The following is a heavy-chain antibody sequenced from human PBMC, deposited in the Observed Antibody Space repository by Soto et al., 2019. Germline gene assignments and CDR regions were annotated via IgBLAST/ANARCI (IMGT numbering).Heavy chain of an antibody. D-gene: IGHD3-22*01. V-gene: IGHV3-23*01. CDR2: ISGRGGST. Sequence: EVQLLESGGGLVQPGGSLRLSCAASGFTFSSYAMSWVRQAPGKGLEWVSAISGRGGSTYYADSVKGRFTISRDNSKNTLYLQMNSLRAEDTAVYYCARITMIVVVTHDAFDIWGQGTMVTVSS. CDR1: GFTFSSYA. J-gene: IGHJ3*02. CDR3: ARITMIVVVTHDAFDI.